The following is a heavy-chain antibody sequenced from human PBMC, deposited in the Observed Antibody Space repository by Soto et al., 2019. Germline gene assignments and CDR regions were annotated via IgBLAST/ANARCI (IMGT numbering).Heavy chain of an antibody. CDR1: GGSFKSGSYS. D-gene: IGHD3-3*01. V-gene: IGHV4-61*01. Sequence: QVQLQESGPGLVKPSETLSLTCTVSGGSFKSGSYSWSWIRQPPGKGLEWIGYVYHTGRTSYNPPRKSRGSISMYTSKNQFSLNLDCVTAADTAVYFCARDFAYFDSWGQGTLVTVSS. J-gene: IGHJ4*02. CDR3: ARDFAYFDS. CDR2: VYHTGRT.